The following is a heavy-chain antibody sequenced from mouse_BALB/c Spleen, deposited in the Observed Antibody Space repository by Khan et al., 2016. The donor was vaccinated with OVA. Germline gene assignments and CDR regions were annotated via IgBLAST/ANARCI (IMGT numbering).Heavy chain of an antibody. V-gene: IGHV1S81*02. Sequence: QVQLQQPGAELVKPGASVKLSCKASGYTFTSYYMYWVKLRPGQGLEWIGGINPSDGGTNFNEKVKSKATLTVDKADNTAYMQLSSLTSEDSAVYYCTRSGWAAFAYWGQGTLVTVSA. CDR2: INPSDGGT. CDR3: TRSGWAAFAY. J-gene: IGHJ3*01. CDR1: GYTFTSYY. D-gene: IGHD1-1*02.